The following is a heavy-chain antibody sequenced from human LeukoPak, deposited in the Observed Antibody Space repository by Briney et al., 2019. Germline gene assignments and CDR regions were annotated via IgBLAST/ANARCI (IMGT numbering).Heavy chain of an antibody. Sequence: GGSLRLSCAASGFTFSSYSMNWVRQAPGKGLEWVSYISSSSSTIYYAASVKGRFTISRDNAKNSLYLQMNSLRAEDTAVYYCARDSGSQLWAPSDYWGQGTLVTVSS. CDR2: ISSSSSTI. D-gene: IGHD3-10*01. V-gene: IGHV3-48*01. CDR3: ARDSGSQLWAPSDY. J-gene: IGHJ4*02. CDR1: GFTFSSYS.